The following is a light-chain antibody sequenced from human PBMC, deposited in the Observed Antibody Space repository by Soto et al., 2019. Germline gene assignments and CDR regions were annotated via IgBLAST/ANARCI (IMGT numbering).Light chain of an antibody. J-gene: IGLJ3*02. Sequence: QSALTQPPSASGSPGQSVTISCTGTSSDVGGYNYVSWYQQHPGKAPKLMIYEVSKRPSGVPDRVSGSKSGNTASLTVSGLQAEDEADYYCSSYAGSNLWVFGGGTKVTVL. CDR3: SSYAGSNLWV. CDR2: EVS. CDR1: SSDVGGYNY. V-gene: IGLV2-8*01.